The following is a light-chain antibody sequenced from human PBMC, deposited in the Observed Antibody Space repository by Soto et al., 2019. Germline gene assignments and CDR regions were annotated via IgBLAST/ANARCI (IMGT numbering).Light chain of an antibody. V-gene: IGLV6-57*04. CDR1: SGSIDSNY. J-gene: IGLJ2*01. CDR3: QSYDSRNVV. CDR2: EDN. Sequence: NFMLTQPHSVSESPGKTATISCTRSSGSIDSNYVQWFQQRPGSAPTTVIYEDNQRPSGVPDRFSGSIDSSSNSASLTISGLKTEDEAEYYCQSYDSRNVVFGGGTKLTVL.